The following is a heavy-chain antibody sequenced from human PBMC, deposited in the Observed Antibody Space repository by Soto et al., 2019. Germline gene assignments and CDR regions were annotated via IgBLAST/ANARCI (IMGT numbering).Heavy chain of an antibody. CDR3: ASYGRGTYYYGYYFHH. CDR1: GGSFSDYY. D-gene: IGHD3-10*01. CDR2: IHHSGST. Sequence: SETLSLTCAVYGGSFSDYYWTWIRQPPGKGLEWIGEIHHSGSTNYNPSLKSRVTISLDTSKNQFSLKLSSVTAADAAVYYCASYGRGTYYYGYYFHHWGQGTPVTVS. V-gene: IGHV4-34*01. J-gene: IGHJ4*02.